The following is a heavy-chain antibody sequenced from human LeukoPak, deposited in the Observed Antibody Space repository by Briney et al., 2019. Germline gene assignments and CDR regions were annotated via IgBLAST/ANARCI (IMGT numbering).Heavy chain of an antibody. CDR3: ARRVWDYYAGSGHYAEYFDY. V-gene: IGHV4-59*01. J-gene: IGHJ4*02. Sequence: SETLSLTCTVSGVSFSGYYWSWIRQPPGKGLEWLGYIYYTGNTNYNPSLKGRVTISVDTSKNQFSLRLSSVTAADTAVYYCARRVWDYYAGSGHYAEYFDYWGQGTLVTVSS. CDR2: IYYTGNT. CDR1: GVSFSGYY. D-gene: IGHD3-22*01.